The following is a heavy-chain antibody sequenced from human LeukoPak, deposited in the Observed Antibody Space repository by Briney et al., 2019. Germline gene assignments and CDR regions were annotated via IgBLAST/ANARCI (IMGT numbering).Heavy chain of an antibody. Sequence: PGRSLRLSCAGSGFTFGGYGMHWFRQTPGKGLEWVAVIAYDGSRAFYADSVKGRFTIYRDNSKNTLSVQMDDLRAEHPAVYYCTRYNNDHFDYWGQGTLVTVSS. CDR3: TRYNNDHFDY. D-gene: IGHD1-14*01. J-gene: IGHJ4*02. CDR1: GFTFGGYG. V-gene: IGHV3-33*01. CDR2: IAYDGSRA.